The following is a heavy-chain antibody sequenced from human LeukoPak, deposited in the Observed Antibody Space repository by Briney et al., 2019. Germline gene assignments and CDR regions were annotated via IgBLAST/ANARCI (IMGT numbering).Heavy chain of an antibody. CDR2: IYYSGST. Sequence: SETLSLTCTVSGGSVSSGSYYWSWIRQPPGKGLEWIGYIYYSGSTNYNPSLKSRVTISVDTSKNQFSLKLGSVTAADTAVYYCARDRDRSGGGWFDPWGQGTLVTVSS. CDR1: GGSVSSGSYY. J-gene: IGHJ5*02. D-gene: IGHD4-23*01. V-gene: IGHV4-61*01. CDR3: ARDRDRSGGGWFDP.